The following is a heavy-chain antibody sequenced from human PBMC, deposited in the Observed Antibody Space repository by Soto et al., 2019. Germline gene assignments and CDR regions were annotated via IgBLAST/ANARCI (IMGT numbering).Heavy chain of an antibody. CDR2: ISSSSSYT. Sequence: QVQLVESGGGLVKPGGSLRLSCAASGFTFSDYYMSWIRQAPGKGLEWVSYISSSSSYTNYAESVKGRFTISRDNAKNSLYLQMNSLRAEDTAVYYCARVGCSSTSCYAFFDYWGQGTLVTVSS. J-gene: IGHJ4*02. D-gene: IGHD2-2*01. CDR3: ARVGCSSTSCYAFFDY. V-gene: IGHV3-11*05. CDR1: GFTFSDYY.